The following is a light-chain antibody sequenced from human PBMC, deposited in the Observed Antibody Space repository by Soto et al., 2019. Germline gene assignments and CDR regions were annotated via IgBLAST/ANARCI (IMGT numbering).Light chain of an antibody. CDR3: QQRSNWPPT. CDR2: DAS. CDR1: QSVGRN. J-gene: IGKJ1*01. Sequence: EIVLTQSPATLSLSPGERATLSCRASQSVGRNLAWYQQKPGQAPRLLIYDASNRATGIPARFSGGGSGTDFTLTISSLEPEDFAVYYCQQRSNWPPTFGQGTKVDI. V-gene: IGKV3-11*01.